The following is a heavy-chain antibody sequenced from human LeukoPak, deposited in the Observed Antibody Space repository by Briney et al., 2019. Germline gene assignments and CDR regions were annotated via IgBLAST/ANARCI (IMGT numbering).Heavy chain of an antibody. D-gene: IGHD3-22*01. Sequence: GGSLRLSCAASGFTFSSYGMHWVRQAPGKGLGWVAVIWYDGSNKYYADSVKGRFTISRDNSKNTLYLQMNSLRAEDTAVYYCARGYYYDSSGTLGVWGQGTLVTVSS. V-gene: IGHV3-33*01. CDR2: IWYDGSNK. CDR1: GFTFSSYG. CDR3: ARGYYYDSSGTLGV. J-gene: IGHJ4*02.